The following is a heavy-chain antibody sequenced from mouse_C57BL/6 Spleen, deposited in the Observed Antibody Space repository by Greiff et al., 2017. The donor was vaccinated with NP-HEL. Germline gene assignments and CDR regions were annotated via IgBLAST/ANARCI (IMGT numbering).Heavy chain of an antibody. V-gene: IGHV6-3*01. CDR2: IRLKSDNYAT. Sequence: EVKLMESGGGLVQPGGSMKLSCVASGFTFSNYWMNWVRQSPEKGLEWVAQIRLKSDNYATHYAESVKGRFTISRDDSKSSVYLQMNNLRAEDTGIYYCTGDGSGYFDVWGTGTTVTVSS. CDR1: GFTFSNYW. J-gene: IGHJ1*03. D-gene: IGHD1-1*01. CDR3: TGDGSGYFDV.